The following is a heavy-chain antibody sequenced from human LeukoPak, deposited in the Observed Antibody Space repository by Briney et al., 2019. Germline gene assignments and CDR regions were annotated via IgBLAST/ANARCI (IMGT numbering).Heavy chain of an antibody. CDR2: IYYSGST. CDR3: ARELDGSDAFDI. J-gene: IGHJ3*02. D-gene: IGHD5-24*01. Sequence: SETLSLTCTVSGGSISSGDYYWSWIRQPPGKGLEWIGYIYYSGSTNYNPSLKSRVTISVDTSKNQFSLKLSSVTAADTAVYYCARELDGSDAFDIWGQGTMVTVSS. V-gene: IGHV4-61*08. CDR1: GGSISSGDYY.